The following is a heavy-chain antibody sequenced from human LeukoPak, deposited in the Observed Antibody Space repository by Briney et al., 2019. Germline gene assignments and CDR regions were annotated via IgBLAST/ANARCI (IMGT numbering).Heavy chain of an antibody. Sequence: PSETLSLTCTVSGGSISSFYWSWIRQPPGRGLEWIGYIFYSGTTNYNPSLKSRVTISVDTSKNQFSLKLSSVTAADTAVYYCARGNWNDGSMDVWGQGTTVTVSS. D-gene: IGHD1-1*01. CDR3: ARGNWNDGSMDV. J-gene: IGHJ6*02. CDR1: GGSISSFY. V-gene: IGHV4-59*08. CDR2: IFYSGTT.